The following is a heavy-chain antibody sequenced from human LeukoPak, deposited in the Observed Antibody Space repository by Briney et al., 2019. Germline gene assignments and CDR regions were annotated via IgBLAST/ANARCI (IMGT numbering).Heavy chain of an antibody. J-gene: IGHJ4*02. Sequence: GGSLRLSCAASGFTFSSYSMNWVRQAPGKGLEWVSSISSSSSYIYYADSVKGRFTISRDNAKNSLYLQMNSLRAEDTAVYYCARDLRYDFWSGPSPDEYYFDYWGQGTLVTVSS. D-gene: IGHD3-3*01. CDR1: GFTFSSYS. CDR3: ARDLRYDFWSGPSPDEYYFDY. CDR2: ISSSSSYI. V-gene: IGHV3-21*01.